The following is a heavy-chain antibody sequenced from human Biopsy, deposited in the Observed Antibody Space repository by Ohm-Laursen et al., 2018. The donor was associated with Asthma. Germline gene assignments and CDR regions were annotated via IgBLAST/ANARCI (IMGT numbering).Heavy chain of an antibody. CDR2: ISYTGNT. CDR1: GGSMSSSSYS. Sequence: GTLSLTCTVSGGSMSSSSYSWGWIRQPPGKGLEWIGSISYTGNTDIPSLRSRVTLSVDTSKNNFSLNLTSVTAADTAVFYCARHDHRWDTYADFWGQGTLVTVSS. D-gene: IGHD2-2*01. CDR3: ARHDHRWDTYADF. J-gene: IGHJ4*02. V-gene: IGHV4-39*01.